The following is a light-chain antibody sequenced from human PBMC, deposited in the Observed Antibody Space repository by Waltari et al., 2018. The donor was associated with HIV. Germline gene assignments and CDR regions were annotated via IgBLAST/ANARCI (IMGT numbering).Light chain of an antibody. CDR2: EVS. CDR1: SSDVGGYNY. Sequence: QSALTQPASVSGSPGQSITISCTGTSSDVGGYNYVSWYQQHLGKAPKLMIYEVSNRPSGVSNRFSGSKSANAASLTISGLQSEDEAGYYCSSYTSGSTLVFGVGTRLTVL. CDR3: SSYTSGSTLV. J-gene: IGLJ2*01. V-gene: IGLV2-14*01.